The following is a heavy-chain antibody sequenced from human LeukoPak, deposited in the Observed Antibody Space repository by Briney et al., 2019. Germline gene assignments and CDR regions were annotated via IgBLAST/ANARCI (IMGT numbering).Heavy chain of an antibody. D-gene: IGHD3-10*01. CDR1: GFTFSSYA. CDR2: LTGSGDST. V-gene: IGHV3-23*01. Sequence: GGSLRLSCAASGFTFSSYAMTWLRQAPGKGLEWVSALTGSGDSTHYADSVKGRFTISRDNSKNTLYLQMNSLRAEDTAVYFCAREYGSGSYYHDYWGQGTLVTVSS. J-gene: IGHJ4*02. CDR3: AREYGSGSYYHDY.